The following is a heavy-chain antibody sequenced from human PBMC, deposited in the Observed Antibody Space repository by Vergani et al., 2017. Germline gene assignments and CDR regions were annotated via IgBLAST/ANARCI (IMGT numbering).Heavy chain of an antibody. J-gene: IGHJ4*02. CDR2: RYHSGST. CDR3: ARSLYCSGGSCLFDY. D-gene: IGHD2-15*01. Sequence: QVQLQESGPGLVKPSETLSLTCAVSGYSISSGYYWGWIRPPPGKGLEWIGSRYHSGSTYYNQSLRSRVTISVDTSKNQFSLKLSSVPASDTAVYYCARSLYCSGGSCLFDYWGQGTLVTVSS. CDR1: GYSISSGYY. V-gene: IGHV4-38-2*01.